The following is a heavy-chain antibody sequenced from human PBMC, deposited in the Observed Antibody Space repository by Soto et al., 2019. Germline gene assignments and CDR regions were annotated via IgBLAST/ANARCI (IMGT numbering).Heavy chain of an antibody. V-gene: IGHV3-11*05. CDR3: ASQAIVGATTGDY. CDR2: ISSSVIHT. CDR1: GFTFSKYY. Sequence: QVQLVESGGGLVKPGGSLRLSCSASGFTFSKYYMSWIRQAPGKGLEWISYISSSVIHTNYADSVKGRFTISRDNAKNSLYLQMNSLRAEDTAVYFCASQAIVGATTGDYWGQGILVTVSS. D-gene: IGHD1-26*01. J-gene: IGHJ4*02.